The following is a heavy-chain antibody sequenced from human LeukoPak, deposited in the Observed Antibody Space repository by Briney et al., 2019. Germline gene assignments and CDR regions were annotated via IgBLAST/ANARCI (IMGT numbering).Heavy chain of an antibody. CDR1: GGSISSSPYY. CDR2: VSYSGSA. V-gene: IGHV4-39*07. D-gene: IGHD3-10*01. CDR3: ARGVKGLRGAFDI. J-gene: IGHJ3*02. Sequence: SETLSLTCTVSGGSISSSPYYWGWIRQPPGKGLEYIGSVSYSGSAYYNPSLKSRLTMSVDISKNQFSLKLSSVTAADTAGYYCARGVKGLRGAFDIWGQGTMVTVSS.